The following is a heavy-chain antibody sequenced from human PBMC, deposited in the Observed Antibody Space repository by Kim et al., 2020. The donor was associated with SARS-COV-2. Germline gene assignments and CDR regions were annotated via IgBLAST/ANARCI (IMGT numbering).Heavy chain of an antibody. CDR2: ISSGGTYT. CDR3: VRGRNYYESSGFCPDM. D-gene: IGHD3-22*01. V-gene: IGHV3-11*06. J-gene: IGHJ3*02. CDR1: GFTFSNYY. Sequence: GGSLRLSCAASGFTFSNYYMTWIRQAPGKGLEWISFISSGGTYTYYADSVKGRFTISRDNAKNTVFLQMNSLRAGDTAVYFCVRGRNYYESSGFCPDMWGQGTKVTVSS.